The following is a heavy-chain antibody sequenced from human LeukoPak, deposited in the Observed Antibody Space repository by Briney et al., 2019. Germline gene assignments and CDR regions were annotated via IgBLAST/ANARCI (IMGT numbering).Heavy chain of an antibody. D-gene: IGHD1-26*01. CDR2: MNQDGSEK. CDR1: GFTFSSYW. J-gene: IGHJ4*02. Sequence: KPGGSLRLSCAASGFTFSSYWMTWVRQAPGKGLEWVANMNQDGSEKYYVDSVKGRVTFSRDNAKDSLYLQMNSLRAEDTAVYYCARGVYYFDYWGQGTLVTVSS. CDR3: ARGVYYFDY. V-gene: IGHV3-7*01.